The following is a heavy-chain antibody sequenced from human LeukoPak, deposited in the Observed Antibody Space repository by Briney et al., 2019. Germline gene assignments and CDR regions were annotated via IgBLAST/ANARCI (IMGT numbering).Heavy chain of an antibody. D-gene: IGHD2-2*02. CDR1: GYTFTSYG. Sequence: GASVKVSCKASGYTFTSYGISWVRQAPGQGLEWMGWISGYNGNTNYAQKLQGRVTMTTDTSTSTVYMELRSLRSDDTAVYYCARDSRYCSSTSCYTFDYWGQGTLVTVSS. CDR2: ISGYNGNT. CDR3: ARDSRYCSSTSCYTFDY. V-gene: IGHV1-18*01. J-gene: IGHJ4*02.